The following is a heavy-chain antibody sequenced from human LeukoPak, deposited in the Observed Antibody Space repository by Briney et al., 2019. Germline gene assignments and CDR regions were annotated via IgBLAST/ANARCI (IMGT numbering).Heavy chain of an antibody. J-gene: IGHJ5*02. Sequence: SETLSLTCTVSSGSFRTYYWSWIRQPPGKGLEWIGYIFYNEGTSYSPSLKSRVTISVDTSKKQFSLNLSSVTAADTAVYYCARGPVRNWFDPWGQGTLVTVSS. CDR3: ARGPVRNWFDP. CDR1: SGSFRTYY. V-gene: IGHV4-59*01. CDR2: IFYNEGT.